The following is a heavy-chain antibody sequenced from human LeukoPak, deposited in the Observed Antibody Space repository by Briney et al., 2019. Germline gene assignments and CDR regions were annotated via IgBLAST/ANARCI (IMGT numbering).Heavy chain of an antibody. CDR3: ARDGYSSGWNLEYFQH. J-gene: IGHJ1*01. CDR2: IYYSGST. V-gene: IGHV4-59*01. Sequence: SETLSLTCTVSGGSISSYYWSWIRQPPGEGLEWIGYIYYSGSTNYNPSLKSRVTISVDTSKNQFSLKLSSVTAADTAVYYCARDGYSSGWNLEYFQHWGQGTLVTVSS. CDR1: GGSISSYY. D-gene: IGHD6-19*01.